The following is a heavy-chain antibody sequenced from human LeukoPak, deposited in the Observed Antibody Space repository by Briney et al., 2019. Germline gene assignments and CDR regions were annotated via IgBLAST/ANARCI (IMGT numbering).Heavy chain of an antibody. V-gene: IGHV3-23*01. D-gene: IGHD2-15*01. CDR1: GFSFSAYA. Sequence: GGSLRLSCAASGFSFSAYAMSRVRQAPGKGLEWVSGISSNGGSAYYATSVKGRFTMSRDNPKNTLSLQMNSLRAEDTAVYYCAKDKAIGYCSGGTCSYFDYWGQGTLVTVSS. CDR2: ISSNGGSA. CDR3: AKDKAIGYCSGGTCSYFDY. J-gene: IGHJ4*02.